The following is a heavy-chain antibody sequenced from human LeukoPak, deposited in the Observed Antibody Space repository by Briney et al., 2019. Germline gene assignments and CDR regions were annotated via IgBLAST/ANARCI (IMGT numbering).Heavy chain of an antibody. D-gene: IGHD1-1*01. CDR1: GFTVSSNY. J-gene: IGHJ4*02. CDR3: ARGNELTSLDY. CDR2: IYSGGNT. Sequence: GGSLRLSCAASGFTVSSNYMSWVRQAPGKGLEWVSVIYSGGNTYYADSVKGRFTISRDNSKNTLYLQMNSLRSEDTAEYYCARGNELTSLDYWGQGTLVSVSS. V-gene: IGHV3-53*01.